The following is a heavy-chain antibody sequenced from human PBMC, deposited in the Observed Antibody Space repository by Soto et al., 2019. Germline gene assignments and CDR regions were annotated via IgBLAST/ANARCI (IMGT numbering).Heavy chain of an antibody. CDR2: ISPSGGST. CDR1: GYAFTSYY. CDR3: AREVGTAGSYYYYYYGMDV. V-gene: IGHV1-46*01. Sequence: ASVKVSCKASGYAFTSYYMHWLLQAPGQGLEWMGIISPSGGSTSYAQKFQGRVTMTRDTSTSTVYMELSSLRSEDTAVYYCAREVGTAGSYYYYYYGMDVWGQGTTVTVSS. D-gene: IGHD5-18*01. J-gene: IGHJ6*02.